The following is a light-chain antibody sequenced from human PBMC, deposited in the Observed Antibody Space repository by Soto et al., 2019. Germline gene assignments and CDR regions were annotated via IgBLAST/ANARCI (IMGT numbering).Light chain of an antibody. J-gene: IGKJ1*01. CDR1: QSVSSSS. Sequence: EIVLTQSPGTLSLSPGERATLSCRASQSVSSSSLAWYQQKPGQAPRVIIYRASSRATGIPDRFSGSGSGTDFTLTISRLGPEDFAVYCCQHYGSSPTFGQGTKVDIK. V-gene: IGKV3-20*01. CDR3: QHYGSSPT. CDR2: RAS.